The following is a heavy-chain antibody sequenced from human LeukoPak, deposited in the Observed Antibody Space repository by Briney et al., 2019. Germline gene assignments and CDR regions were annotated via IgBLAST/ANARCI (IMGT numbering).Heavy chain of an antibody. CDR3: TLYNF. J-gene: IGHJ4*02. CDR1: GYTFSSYG. D-gene: IGHD3/OR15-3a*01. Sequence: ASVKVSCKAFGYTFSSYGISWVRQAPGQGLEWMGWISDYNGNTNYEQKLQGRVTISRDTSANTAYMELSNLRSEDMGVYYCTLYNFWGQGTLVTVSS. V-gene: IGHV1-18*03. CDR2: ISDYNGNT.